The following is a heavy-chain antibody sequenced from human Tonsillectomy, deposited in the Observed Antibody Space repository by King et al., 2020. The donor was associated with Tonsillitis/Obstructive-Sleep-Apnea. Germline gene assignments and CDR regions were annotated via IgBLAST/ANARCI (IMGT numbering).Heavy chain of an antibody. J-gene: IGHJ5*02. V-gene: IGHV3-7*04. CDR1: GFTFCSYW. D-gene: IGHD3-16*02. CDR3: ARPLMITFGGVIPGWFDP. CDR2: IKKDGSVK. Sequence: VQLVESGGGFGQPGGSLRLSFAASGFTFCSYWMSWVRRATGQGLEWLDNIKKDGSVKYYVDFVKGRLTISIDNAKNSLYLQMNSLRAEDTAVDYCARPLMITFGGVIPGWFDPWGQGTLVTVSS.